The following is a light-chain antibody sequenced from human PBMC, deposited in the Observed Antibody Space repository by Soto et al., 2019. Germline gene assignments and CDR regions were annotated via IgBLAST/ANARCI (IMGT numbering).Light chain of an antibody. CDR3: QQTYSTPRS. CDR1: QTISSY. CDR2: AAS. V-gene: IGKV1-39*01. J-gene: IGKJ1*01. Sequence: DIQMTQSPSSLSASVGDRVTITCRASQTISSYLNWYQQKPGKAPNLLIYAASSLQSGVPSRFSGSGSWTDFTLTITSLQPEDLANYYCQQTYSTPRSFGQGTKVEIK.